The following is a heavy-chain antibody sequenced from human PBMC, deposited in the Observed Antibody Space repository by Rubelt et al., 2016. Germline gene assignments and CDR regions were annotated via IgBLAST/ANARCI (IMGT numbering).Heavy chain of an antibody. CDR2: INKSGNT. CDR3: ATRYCGGGSCYFYPEEHLDY. V-gene: IGHV4-34*02. D-gene: IGHD2-15*01. J-gene: IGHJ4*02. Sequence: QVQLRQWGAGLLKPSETLSLTCAVYDGSFSAYYWSWIRQPPGKGLEWIGDINKSGNTDYNPSLKSRVTISVDTSKNQFSLNAGAVAAAATAWDYCATRYCGGGSCYFYPEEHLDYWGQGTLVTVSS. CDR1: DGSFSAYY.